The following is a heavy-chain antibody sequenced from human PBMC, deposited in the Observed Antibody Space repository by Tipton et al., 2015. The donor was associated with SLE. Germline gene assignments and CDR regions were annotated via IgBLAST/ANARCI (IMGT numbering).Heavy chain of an antibody. CDR1: GFTFSSYA. D-gene: IGHD3-3*01. CDR2: ISYDGSNK. J-gene: IGHJ5*02. CDR3: ARDNYYDFWSGYSQYNWFDP. Sequence: SLRLSCAASGFTFSSYAMHWVRQAPGKGLEWVAVISYDGSNKYYADSVKGRFTISRDNSKNTLYLQMNSLRAEDTAVYYCARDNYYDFWSGYSQYNWFDPWGQGTLVTVSS. V-gene: IGHV3-30*04.